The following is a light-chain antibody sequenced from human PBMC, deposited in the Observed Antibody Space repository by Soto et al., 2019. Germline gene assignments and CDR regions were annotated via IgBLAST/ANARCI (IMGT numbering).Light chain of an antibody. V-gene: IGKV3-11*01. CDR2: TAS. J-gene: IGKJ4*01. CDR3: QERGRWPRAA. CDR1: QSVSTNY. Sequence: EIVLTQSPGTLSLSPGDGATLSCRASQSVSTNYLAWFQQKPGQAPRLLIHTASYRATGVPARFSGSGSHTDFTLTISSLEPEDVAVYYCQERGRWPRAAFGGGTRVDIK.